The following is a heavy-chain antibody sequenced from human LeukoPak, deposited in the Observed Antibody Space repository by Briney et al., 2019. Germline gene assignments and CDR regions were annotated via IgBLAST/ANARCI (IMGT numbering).Heavy chain of an antibody. CDR1: GFSFSSYW. D-gene: IGHD6-19*01. CDR3: ARHSSGQPFDY. Sequence: GGSLRLSCAASGFSFSSYWMTWVRQAPGNALEWVAYIKKDGSEKYYVDSVKGRFTISRDNAKNSLYLQMNSLRAEDTAVYYCARHSSGQPFDYWGQGTQVTVSS. V-gene: IGHV3-7*03. J-gene: IGHJ4*02. CDR2: IKKDGSEK.